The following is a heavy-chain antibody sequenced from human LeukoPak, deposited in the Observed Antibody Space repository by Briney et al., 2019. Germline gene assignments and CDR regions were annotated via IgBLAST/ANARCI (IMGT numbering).Heavy chain of an antibody. CDR1: GLTFGDYA. J-gene: IGHJ4*02. V-gene: IGHV3-49*04. CDR3: TRRYRDYFDY. CDR2: IRSKAYGGTT. D-gene: IGHD1-14*01. Sequence: QPGRSLRLFCTPSGLTFGDYAMSWARHAPGEGREWVGFIRSKAYGGTTEYAASVKGRFTISRDDSKSIAYLQMNSLKTEDTAVYYCTRRYRDYFDYWGQGTLVTVSS.